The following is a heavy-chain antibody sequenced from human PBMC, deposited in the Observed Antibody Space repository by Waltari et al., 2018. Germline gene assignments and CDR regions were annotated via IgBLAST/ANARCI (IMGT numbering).Heavy chain of an antibody. J-gene: IGHJ4*02. CDR3: ARDRGRGLYLDS. CDR1: GDSMSNNW. V-gene: IGHV4-4*02. CDR2: VLGSGRT. Sequence: QLQLRESGPGLVKPSGTLSLTCAVSGDSMSNNWWSWVRQPPGKGLEWIGQVLGSGRTNENPSVASRVTMSLDTYDKSFSLKMTSATAADTAVYYCARDRGRGLYLDSWGPGTLVTVS. D-gene: IGHD2-15*01.